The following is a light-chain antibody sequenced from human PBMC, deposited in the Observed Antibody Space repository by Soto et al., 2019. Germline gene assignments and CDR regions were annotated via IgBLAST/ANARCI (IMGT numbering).Light chain of an antibody. J-gene: IGLJ2*01. CDR1: SSDVGGYDY. CDR3: TSYAGSTVI. CDR2: EVT. V-gene: IGLV2-8*01. Sequence: QSALTQPPSASGSPGQSVTISCTGTSSDVGGYDYVSWYQQHPGKAPKLMIYEVTKRPSGVPDRFSGSKSGNTASLTVSGLQADDEADYYCTSYAGSTVIVGGGTKLTVL.